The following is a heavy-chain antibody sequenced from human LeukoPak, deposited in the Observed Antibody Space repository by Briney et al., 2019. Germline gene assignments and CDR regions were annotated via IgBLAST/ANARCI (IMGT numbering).Heavy chain of an antibody. CDR1: GFTFSRYA. J-gene: IGHJ3*02. CDR2: FGNSA. D-gene: IGHD3-22*01. Sequence: GGSLRLSCAASGFTFSRYAMSWVRQAPGKGLEWVSTFGNSAHYADSVKGRFTISRDNSKNTLYLQMNSLRAEDTAVYYCAKDLVTMIVVDDAFDIWGQGTMVTVSS. V-gene: IGHV3-23*01. CDR3: AKDLVTMIVVDDAFDI.